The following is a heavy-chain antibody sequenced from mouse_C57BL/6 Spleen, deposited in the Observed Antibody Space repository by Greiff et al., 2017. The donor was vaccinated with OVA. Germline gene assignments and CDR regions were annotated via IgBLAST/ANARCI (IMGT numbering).Heavy chain of an antibody. CDR3: ARGRRGTLFDY. J-gene: IGHJ2*01. D-gene: IGHD3-3*01. V-gene: IGHV1-59*01. Sequence: QVQLQQPGAELVRPGTSVKLSCKASGYTFTSYWMHWVKQRPGQGLEWIGVIDPSDSYTNYNQKFKGKATLTVDTSSSTAYMQLSSLTSEDSAVYYCARGRRGTLFDYWGQGTTLTVSS. CDR1: GYTFTSYW. CDR2: IDPSDSYT.